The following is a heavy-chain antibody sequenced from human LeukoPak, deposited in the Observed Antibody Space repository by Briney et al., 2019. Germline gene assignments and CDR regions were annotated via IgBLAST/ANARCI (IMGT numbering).Heavy chain of an antibody. CDR2: IYYSGST. V-gene: IGHV4-39*01. J-gene: IGHJ4*02. CDR3: ARFVVVPAAIDY. CDR1: GGSISSSSYY. Sequence: PSETLSLTCTVSGGSISSSSYYWGWIRQPPGKGLEWIGSIYYSGSTYYNPSLKSRVTISVDTSKNQFSLELSSVTAADTAVYYCARFVVVPAAIDYWGQGTLVTVSS. D-gene: IGHD2-2*01.